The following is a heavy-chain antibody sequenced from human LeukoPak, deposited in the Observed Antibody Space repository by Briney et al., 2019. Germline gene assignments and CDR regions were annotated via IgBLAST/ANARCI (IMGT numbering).Heavy chain of an antibody. V-gene: IGHV1-69*05. J-gene: IGHJ4*02. CDR1: GGTFSSDA. Sequence: ASVKVSCKASGGTFSSDAISWVRQAPGQGLEWMGGIIPIFGTANYAQKFQGRVTITTDESTSTAYMELSSLRSEDTAVYYCARVGYRRDTAMANFFDYWGQGTLVTVSS. CDR2: IIPIFGTA. CDR3: ARVGYRRDTAMANFFDY. D-gene: IGHD5-18*01.